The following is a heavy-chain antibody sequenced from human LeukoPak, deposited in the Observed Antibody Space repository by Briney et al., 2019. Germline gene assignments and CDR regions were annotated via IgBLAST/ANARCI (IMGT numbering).Heavy chain of an antibody. CDR3: ARGAPRGGMIVVAARWFDP. CDR2: IYYSGST. CDR1: GGSISSGGYY. V-gene: IGHV4-31*03. J-gene: IGHJ5*02. D-gene: IGHD3-22*01. Sequence: PSQTLSLTCTVSGGSISSGGYYWSWIRQHPGKGLEWIGYIYYSGSTYYNPSLKSRVTISVDTSKNQFSLKLSSVTAADTAVYYCARGAPRGGMIVVAARWFDPWGQGTLVTVSS.